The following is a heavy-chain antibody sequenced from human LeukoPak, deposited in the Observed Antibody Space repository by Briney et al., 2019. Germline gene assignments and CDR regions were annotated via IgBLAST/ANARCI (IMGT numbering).Heavy chain of an antibody. J-gene: IGHJ4*02. CDR2: IYYSGST. D-gene: IGHD6-13*01. V-gene: IGHV4-59*12. CDR3: ARGIAAAGIVYYFDY. Sequence: SETLSLTCTVSGGSISSYYWSWIRQPPGKGLEWIGYIYYSGSTNYNPTLKSRVTISLDTSKNQFSLKLSSVTAADTAVYYCARGIAAAGIVYYFDYWGQGTLVTVSS. CDR1: GGSISSYY.